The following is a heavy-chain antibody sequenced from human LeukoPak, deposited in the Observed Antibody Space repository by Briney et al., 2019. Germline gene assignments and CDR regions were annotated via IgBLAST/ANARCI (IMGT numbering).Heavy chain of an antibody. CDR1: GFTIETYA. D-gene: IGHD2-2*02. CDR2: ISDNGDNI. Sequence: GGSLRLSCVASGFTIETYAMNWVRQAPGKGLEWVSGISDNGDNIYYADPVKGRFTISRDISRNTLYLQMNSLRAEDTAIYYCARGLSGHTAAQGYWGQGTLVTVSS. J-gene: IGHJ4*02. V-gene: IGHV3-23*01. CDR3: ARGLSGHTAAQGY.